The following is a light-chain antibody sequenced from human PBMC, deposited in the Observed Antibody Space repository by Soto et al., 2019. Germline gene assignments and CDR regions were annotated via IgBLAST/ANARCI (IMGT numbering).Light chain of an antibody. J-gene: IGLJ1*01. CDR3: SSYTNVNTRACV. Sequence: QSVLTQPASVSGSPGQSITISCTGTSGDIGSYNRVSWYQQHPGKAPKLIIYEVTDRPSGVSHRFSGSKSGNTASLTISGLQAEDEAEYYCSSYTNVNTRACVVGTGTKVTGL. CDR2: EVT. CDR1: SGDIGSYNR. V-gene: IGLV2-14*01.